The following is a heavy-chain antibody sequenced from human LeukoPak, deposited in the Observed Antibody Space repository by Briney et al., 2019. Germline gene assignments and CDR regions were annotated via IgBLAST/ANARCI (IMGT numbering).Heavy chain of an antibody. J-gene: IGHJ6*03. V-gene: IGHV4-38-2*02. CDR1: GYPISSGYY. CDR2: LYHSGNS. CDR3: ARHKDYYYSYMDV. Sequence: SETLSLPCTVSGYPISSGYYWGWLRQPPGKGLEGLGSLYHSGNSYYNPSLKSRATMSVDTSKNHFSLKLSSVTAADTAVYYCARHKDYYYSYMDVWGKGTTVTISS.